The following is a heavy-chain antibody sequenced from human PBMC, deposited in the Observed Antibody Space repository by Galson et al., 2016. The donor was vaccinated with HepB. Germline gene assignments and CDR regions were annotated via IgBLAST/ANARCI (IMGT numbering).Heavy chain of an antibody. Sequence: SLRLSCAASGFTFSRFGLHWVRQAPGKGLEWVAVIWYDGSDKYYADSVKGRFTLSRDNSKNTLFLQMNSLRADDTAVYFCAREKEGCRGGSCYSDFDYWGQGTLVTVSS. V-gene: IGHV3-33*01. D-gene: IGHD2-15*01. J-gene: IGHJ4*02. CDR2: IWYDGSDK. CDR1: GFTFSRFG. CDR3: AREKEGCRGGSCYSDFDY.